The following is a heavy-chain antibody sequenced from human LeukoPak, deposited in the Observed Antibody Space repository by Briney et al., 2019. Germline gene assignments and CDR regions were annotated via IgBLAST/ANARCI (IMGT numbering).Heavy chain of an antibody. Sequence: GGSLRLSCAASGFTFSIYVMSWVRQAAGKGLEWVANIKNDGSSKVYVDSVKGRFTISRDNGKSSLYLQMDSLRAEDTGIYYCARDPYGGAYGAFDIWGQGTVVTVST. D-gene: IGHD3-10*01. CDR2: IKNDGSSK. V-gene: IGHV3-7*01. CDR1: GFTFSIYV. J-gene: IGHJ3*02. CDR3: ARDPYGGAYGAFDI.